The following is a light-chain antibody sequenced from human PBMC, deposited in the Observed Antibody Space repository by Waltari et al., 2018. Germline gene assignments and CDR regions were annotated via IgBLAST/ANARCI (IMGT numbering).Light chain of an antibody. CDR1: SSNLGSNS. Sequence: QSVLTQPPSASGTPGQRVTISCSGTSSNLGSNSVKWYQQLPGMAPKLLIYSSSQRPSGVPDRFSASKSGTSATLAISGPQSEDEADYYCAAWDDSLTLVVFGGGTKLTVL. J-gene: IGLJ2*01. V-gene: IGLV1-44*01. CDR3: AAWDDSLTLVV. CDR2: SSS.